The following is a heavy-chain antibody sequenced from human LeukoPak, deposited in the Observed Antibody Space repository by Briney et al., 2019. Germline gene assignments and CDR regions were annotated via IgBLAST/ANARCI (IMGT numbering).Heavy chain of an antibody. Sequence: PSETLSLTCSVSGDSITTSYWNWIRQPPGQGLEWIGSIFYSGNTKYNPALQSRVTISVDTSKNQFSLEVNSVTAAVTAVYYCARGRLSPSAFRPFEHWGRGTLVTVSS. CDR3: ARGRLSPSAFRPFEH. D-gene: IGHD2/OR15-2a*01. CDR1: GDSITTSY. V-gene: IGHV4-59*01. CDR2: IFYSGNT. J-gene: IGHJ4*02.